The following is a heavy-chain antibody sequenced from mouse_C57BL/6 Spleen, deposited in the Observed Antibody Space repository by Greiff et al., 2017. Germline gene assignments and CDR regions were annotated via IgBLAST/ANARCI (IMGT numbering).Heavy chain of an antibody. J-gene: IGHJ3*01. Sequence: VKLMESGPGLVQPSQSLSITCTVSGFSLTSYGVHWVRQSPGKGLEWLGVIWRGGSTDYNAAFMSRLSITKDNSKIQVFFKMNSLQADDTAIYSCAANYYGSSYVAYWGQGTLVTVSA. CDR1: GFSLTSYG. CDR3: AANYYGSSYVAY. V-gene: IGHV2-5*01. D-gene: IGHD1-1*01. CDR2: IWRGGST.